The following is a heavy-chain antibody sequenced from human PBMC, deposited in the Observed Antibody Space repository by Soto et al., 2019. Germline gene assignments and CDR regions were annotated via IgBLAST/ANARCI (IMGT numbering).Heavy chain of an antibody. D-gene: IGHD4-17*01. CDR2: INHSGST. J-gene: IGHJ4*02. Sequence: SETLSLTCTVYGGSFSGYYWSWIRQPPGKGLEWIGEINHSGSTNYNPSLKSRVTISVDTSKNQFSLKLSSVTAADTAVYYCARGGDYGGNSIYYFDYWGQGTLVTVSS. CDR3: ARGGDYGGNSIYYFDY. CDR1: GGSFSGYY. V-gene: IGHV4-34*01.